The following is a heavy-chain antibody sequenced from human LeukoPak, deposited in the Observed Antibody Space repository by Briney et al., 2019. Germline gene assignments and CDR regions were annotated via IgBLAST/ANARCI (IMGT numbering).Heavy chain of an antibody. CDR3: GVNKYGRSSDAFDI. V-gene: IGHV4-34*01. D-gene: IGHD3-10*01. Sequence: PSETLSLTCAVYGGSFSGYYCRWIRQPPRKGLEWIGEINHSGSTNYNPSLKSRVTISVDASKNQFSLKLSSVTAADTAVYYCGVNKYGRSSDAFDIWGQGTMVTVSS. CDR1: GGSFSGYY. J-gene: IGHJ3*02. CDR2: INHSGST.